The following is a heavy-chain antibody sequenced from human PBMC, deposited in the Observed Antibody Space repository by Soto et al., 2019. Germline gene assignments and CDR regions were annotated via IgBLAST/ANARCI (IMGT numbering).Heavy chain of an antibody. V-gene: IGHV1-8*01. D-gene: IGHD1-26*01. CDR3: ARGLVSLLRMTRVNFDY. CDR2: MNPNSGNT. J-gene: IGHJ4*02. CDR1: GYTFTSYD. Sequence: ASVKVSCKASGYTFTSYDINWVRQATGQGLEWMGWMNPNSGNTGYAQKFQGRVTMTRNTSISTAYMELSSLRSEDTAVYYCARGLVSLLRMTRVNFDYWGQGTLVTVSS.